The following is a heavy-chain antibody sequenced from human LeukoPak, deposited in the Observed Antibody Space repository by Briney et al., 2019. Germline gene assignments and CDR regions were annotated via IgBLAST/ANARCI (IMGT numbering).Heavy chain of an antibody. CDR2: INPNSGGT. J-gene: IGHJ3*02. Sequence: ASVKVSCKASGYTFTGYYMHWVRQAPGQGLEWMGWINPNSGGTNYAQKFQGRVTMTRDTSISTAYMELSRLRSDDTAVYYCARDRPPTNWNAGVLSFDIWGQGTMVTVSS. CDR1: GYTFTGYY. V-gene: IGHV1-2*02. D-gene: IGHD1-1*01. CDR3: ARDRPPTNWNAGVLSFDI.